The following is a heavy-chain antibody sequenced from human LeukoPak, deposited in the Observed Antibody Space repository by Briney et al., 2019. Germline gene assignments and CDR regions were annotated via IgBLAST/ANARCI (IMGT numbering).Heavy chain of an antibody. Sequence: GSSVNVSCMVSGYILSELSMHWVRQAPGKGVDWMGGFDPEDDERIYAQKFQGRVTMTEDTSTDTAYMELSSLRSEDTAVYYCATERRSGYFDYWGQGTLVTVSS. J-gene: IGHJ4*02. CDR3: ATERRSGYFDY. CDR2: FDPEDDER. D-gene: IGHD3-22*01. CDR1: GYILSELS. V-gene: IGHV1-24*01.